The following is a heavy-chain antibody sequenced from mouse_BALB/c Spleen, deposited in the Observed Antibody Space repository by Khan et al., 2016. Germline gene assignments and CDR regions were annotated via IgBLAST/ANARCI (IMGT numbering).Heavy chain of an antibody. CDR1: GYSITSDYA. D-gene: IGHD1-1*01. CDR3: ASSDYGDKDAMDH. Sequence: EVQLQESGPDLVKPSQSLSLTCNVTGYSITSDYAWNWIRAFPGNRLEWMGYISYSGSNRYTPSLKSRISINRDTSKNKFFVQLNSVHYEDNATSCGASSDYGDKDAMDHWAQVTSVTVSS. J-gene: IGHJ4*01. CDR2: ISYSGSN. V-gene: IGHV3-2*02.